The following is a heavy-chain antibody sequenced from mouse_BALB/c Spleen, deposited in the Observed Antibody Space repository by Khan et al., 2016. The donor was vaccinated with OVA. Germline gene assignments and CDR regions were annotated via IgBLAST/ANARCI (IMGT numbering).Heavy chain of an antibody. CDR1: GYTFTSYW. Sequence: QMQLEESGAELAKPGASVKMSCKASGYTFTSYWMHWLKQRPGQGLEWIGYINPSTDYTDYNQKFKDKATLTVDKSSSTAYMQLTSLTSEDSAVYYCVNRGSSSAWFTYWGQGTLVTVSA. CDR2: INPSTDYT. CDR3: VNRGSSSAWFTY. D-gene: IGHD1-1*01. V-gene: IGHV1-7*01. J-gene: IGHJ3*01.